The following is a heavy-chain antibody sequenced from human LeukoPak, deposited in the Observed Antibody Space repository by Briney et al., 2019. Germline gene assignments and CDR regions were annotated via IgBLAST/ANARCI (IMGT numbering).Heavy chain of an antibody. D-gene: IGHD3-3*01. V-gene: IGHV3-30*02. J-gene: IGHJ4*02. CDR1: GFTFSSYG. Sequence: GGSLRLSCAASGFTFSSYGMHWVRQAPGKGLEWVAFIRYDGSNKYYADSVKGRFTISRDNSKNTLYLQMNSLRAEDTAVYYCARVPFWSGYPIDYWGQGTLVTVSS. CDR2: IRYDGSNK. CDR3: ARVPFWSGYPIDY.